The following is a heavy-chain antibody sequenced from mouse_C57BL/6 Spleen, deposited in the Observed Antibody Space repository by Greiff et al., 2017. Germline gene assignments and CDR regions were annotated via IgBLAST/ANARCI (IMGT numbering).Heavy chain of an antibody. D-gene: IGHD3-2*02. CDR2: IHPNSGST. Sequence: QVQLQQPGAELVKPGASVKLSCKASGYTFTSYWMHWVKQRPGQGLEWIGMIHPNSGSTNYNEKFKSKATLTVDKSSSTAYMQLSSLTSEDSAVYYCARRDSSGYVYAMDDWGKGTSVTVAS. CDR3: ARRDSSGYVYAMDD. V-gene: IGHV1-64*01. J-gene: IGHJ4*01. CDR1: GYTFTSYW.